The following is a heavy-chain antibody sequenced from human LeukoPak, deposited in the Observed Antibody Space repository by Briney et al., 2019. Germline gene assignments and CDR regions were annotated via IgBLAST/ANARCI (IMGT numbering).Heavy chain of an antibody. Sequence: PPGGSLRLSCAASGFSFSSFAMTWVRQSPGKGLEWVSSITGGHYSTYNTDSVKGRFTISRDNSKNTLYLQMNSLRAYDTAIYYCTKDPNGDYIGAFDPWGQGTLVTVSS. CDR1: GFSFSSFA. V-gene: IGHV3-23*01. CDR2: ITGGHYST. J-gene: IGHJ5*02. CDR3: TKDPNGDYIGAFDP. D-gene: IGHD4-17*01.